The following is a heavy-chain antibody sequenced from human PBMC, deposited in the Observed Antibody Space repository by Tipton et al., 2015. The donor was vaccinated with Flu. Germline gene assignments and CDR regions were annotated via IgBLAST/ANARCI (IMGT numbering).Heavy chain of an antibody. CDR1: GYPISSSDW. V-gene: IGHV4-28*01. D-gene: IGHD5-24*01. CDR3: MRKGVEMATPFDP. J-gene: IGHJ5*02. CDR2: ISYSGRT. Sequence: TLSLTCAVSGYPISSSDWWGWIRQPPGKGLEWIGYISYSGRTSYKPSLKSRVTMSVDTSKNQFSLKLSSVTAVDTAFYYCMRKGVEMATPFDPWGQGTLVTVSS.